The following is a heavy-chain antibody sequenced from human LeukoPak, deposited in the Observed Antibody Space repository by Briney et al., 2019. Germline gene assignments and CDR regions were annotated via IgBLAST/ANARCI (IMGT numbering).Heavy chain of an antibody. J-gene: IGHJ4*02. D-gene: IGHD1-26*01. CDR2: IWYDGSNK. CDR1: GFTFSSYG. V-gene: IGHV3-33*01. CDR3: AREGGSYWISPADY. Sequence: GGSLRLSCAASGFTFSSYGMHWVRQAPGKGLEWVAVIWYDGSNKYYADSVKGRFTISRDNSKNTLYLQMNSLRAEDTAVYYCAREGGSYWISPADYWGQGALVTVSS.